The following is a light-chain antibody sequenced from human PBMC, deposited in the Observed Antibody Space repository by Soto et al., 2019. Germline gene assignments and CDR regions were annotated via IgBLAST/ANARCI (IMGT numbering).Light chain of an antibody. J-gene: IGKJ5*01. CDR1: QSVSSY. V-gene: IGKV3-11*01. CDR3: QQRSNWPIT. CDR2: DAS. Sequence: ETMSTQSPATLSLSPGERATLPCRASQSVSSYLAWYQQKPGQAPRLLIYDASNRATGIPARFSGSGSGTDFTLTISSLEPEDFAVYYCQQRSNWPITFGQGTRLEIK.